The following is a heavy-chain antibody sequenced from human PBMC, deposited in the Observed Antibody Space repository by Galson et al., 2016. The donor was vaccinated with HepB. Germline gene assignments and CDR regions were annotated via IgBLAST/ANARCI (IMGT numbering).Heavy chain of an antibody. J-gene: IGHJ6*02. D-gene: IGHD1-1*01. Sequence: SLRLSCAASGFTFSTYSMNWVRLAPGKGLEWVSSTDSTSRYIYYADSVRGRFTISRDNAQKSLYLQMNSLTGDDTAIDYGARDLLERFDYYYYGMGVWGHGTTVIVSS. V-gene: IGHV3-21*01. CDR1: GFTFSTYS. CDR2: TDSTSRYI. CDR3: ARDLLERFDYYYYGMGV.